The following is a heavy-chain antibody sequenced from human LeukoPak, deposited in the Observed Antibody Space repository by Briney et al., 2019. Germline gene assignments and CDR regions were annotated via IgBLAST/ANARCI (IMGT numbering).Heavy chain of an antibody. CDR1: GFSLSTSGMC. CDR2: IDWDDDE. V-gene: IGHV2-70*11. J-gene: IGHJ4*02. CDR3: ARTDSGSHCFDH. Sequence: SGPALVKPTQTLTLTCTFSGFSLSTSGMCVSWIRQPPGKALEWLARIDWDDDEYYSPPLRTRLTISKDTSKNQVVLTMTNMDPVDTATYYCARTDSGSHCFDHWGQGTLVTVSS. D-gene: IGHD1-26*01.